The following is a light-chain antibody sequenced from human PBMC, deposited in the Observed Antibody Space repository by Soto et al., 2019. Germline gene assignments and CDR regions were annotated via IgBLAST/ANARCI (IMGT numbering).Light chain of an antibody. CDR2: LNNDGSH. Sequence: QSVLTQSPSASASLGASVKLNCNLSSGHSSYAIAWHQQQPEKGPRYLMKLNNDGSHTKGDGIPDRFSGSTSGAERYLTISSIQSEDEADYYCQTWGTGIHVVFGGGTKLTVL. CDR3: QTWGTGIHVV. CDR1: SGHSSYA. V-gene: IGLV4-69*01. J-gene: IGLJ2*01.